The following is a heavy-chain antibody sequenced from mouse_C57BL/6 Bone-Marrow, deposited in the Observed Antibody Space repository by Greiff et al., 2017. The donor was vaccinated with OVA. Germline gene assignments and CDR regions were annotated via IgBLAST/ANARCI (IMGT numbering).Heavy chain of an antibody. CDR1: GFTFSSYA. V-gene: IGHV5-9-1*02. CDR2: ISSGGDYI. J-gene: IGHJ4*01. D-gene: IGHD3-3*01. CDR3: TREGLSGAMDY. Sequence: EVHLVESGEGLVKPGGSLKLSCAASGFTFSSYAMSWVRQTPEKRLEWVAYISSGGDYIYYADTVKGRFTISRDNARNTLYLQMSSLKSEDTAMYYCTREGLSGAMDYWGQGTSVTVSS.